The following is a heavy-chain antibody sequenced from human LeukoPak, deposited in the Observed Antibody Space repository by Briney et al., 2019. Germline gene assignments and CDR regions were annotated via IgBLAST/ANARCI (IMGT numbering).Heavy chain of an antibody. Sequence: SQTLSLTCTVSGGSIASDSFYWSWIRQPAGKGLEWIGRISTSGSATYNPSLRSRVTMSVDTSKNQFSLKLSSVTAADTAVYYCAGGYSYGSTYYYMDVWGKGTTVTISS. CDR2: ISTSGSA. J-gene: IGHJ6*03. CDR1: GGSIASDSFY. V-gene: IGHV4-61*02. CDR3: AGGYSYGSTYYYMDV. D-gene: IGHD5-18*01.